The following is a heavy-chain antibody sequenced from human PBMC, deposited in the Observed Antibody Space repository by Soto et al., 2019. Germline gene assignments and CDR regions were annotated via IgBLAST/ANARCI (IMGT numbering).Heavy chain of an antibody. J-gene: IGHJ6*02. CDR2: INHSGST. Sequence: QVQLQQWGAGLLKPSETLSLTCAVYGGSFSGYYWSWIRQPPGKGLEWIGEINHSGSTNYNPSLNIRVTISVDTSKNQFSLKLSSVTAADTAVYYCARDPTTTVTGRYGMDVWGQGTTVTVSS. D-gene: IGHD4-17*01. CDR1: GGSFSGYY. CDR3: ARDPTTTVTGRYGMDV. V-gene: IGHV4-34*01.